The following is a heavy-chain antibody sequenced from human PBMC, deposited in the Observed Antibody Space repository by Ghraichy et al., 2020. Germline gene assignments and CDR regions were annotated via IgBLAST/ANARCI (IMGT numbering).Heavy chain of an antibody. Sequence: SETLSLTCSVSGGSIRRNYWSWIRQPPGKGLEWIGYIFYSGTTNYNPVLKSRVTLSVATSKNKFSLTVWSVNSADTAVYYCARNRGSSTCDYYGMYGWGQGTTFTASS. V-gene: IGHV4-59*01. CDR1: GGSIRRNY. J-gene: IGHJ6*02. CDR2: IFYSGTT. CDR3: ARNRGSSTCDYYGMYG. D-gene: IGHD2-2*01.